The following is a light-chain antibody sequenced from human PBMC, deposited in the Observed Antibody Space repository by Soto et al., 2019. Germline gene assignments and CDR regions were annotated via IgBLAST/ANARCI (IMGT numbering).Light chain of an antibody. CDR1: QSISSTQ. Sequence: EIVLTQSPDTLSLSPGERATLSCRASQSISSTQLVWYQQKPGQAPTLLIFGASSRATGIPDRFSGSGSGTDFTLTISGLQPEDFAVYYCQQYGTSRMYTFGQGTKLEIK. V-gene: IGKV3-20*01. CDR2: GAS. CDR3: QQYGTSRMYT. J-gene: IGKJ2*01.